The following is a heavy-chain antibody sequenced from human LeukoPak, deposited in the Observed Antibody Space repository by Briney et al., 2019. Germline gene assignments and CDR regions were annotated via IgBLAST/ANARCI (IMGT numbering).Heavy chain of an antibody. CDR2: IYYSGST. Sequence: PSETLSLTCTVSGGSISSYYWSWIRQPPGKGLEWIGYIYYSGSTNYNPSLKSRVTISVGTSKNQFSLKLSSVTAADTAVYYCAREEYYGSGNWFDPWGQGTLVTVSS. CDR1: GGSISSYY. CDR3: AREEYYGSGNWFDP. D-gene: IGHD3-10*01. J-gene: IGHJ5*02. V-gene: IGHV4-59*01.